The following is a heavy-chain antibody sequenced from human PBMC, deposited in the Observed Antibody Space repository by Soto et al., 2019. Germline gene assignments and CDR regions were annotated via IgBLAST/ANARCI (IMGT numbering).Heavy chain of an antibody. J-gene: IGHJ5*02. CDR1: GYTFTSYY. CDR2: INPSGGST. V-gene: IGHV1-46*01. D-gene: IGHD3-10*01. CDR3: ARDRGRITMVRGGDDWFDP. Sequence: ASVKVSCKASGYTFTSYYMHWVRQAPGQGLEWMGIINPSGGSTSYAQKFQGRVTMTRDTSTSTVYMELSSLRSEDTAVYYCARDRGRITMVRGGDDWFDPWGQGTLVTVSS.